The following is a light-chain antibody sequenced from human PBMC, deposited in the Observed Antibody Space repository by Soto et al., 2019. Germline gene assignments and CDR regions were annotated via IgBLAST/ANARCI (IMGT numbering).Light chain of an antibody. CDR3: QQRSVWPT. V-gene: IGKV3-11*01. Sequence: IVLTQSPATLPLSPGERATLSCRASQSVSSYLAWYQQKGGQAPRLLIYDASSRATGVPARFSGSGSGTDFTLTSSSLEPEDFAVYYCQQRSVWPTFGGGTKVEIK. CDR2: DAS. CDR1: QSVSSY. J-gene: IGKJ4*01.